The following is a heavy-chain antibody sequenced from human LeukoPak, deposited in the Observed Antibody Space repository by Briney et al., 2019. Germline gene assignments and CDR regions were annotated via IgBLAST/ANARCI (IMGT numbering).Heavy chain of an antibody. D-gene: IGHD6-19*01. V-gene: IGHV3-11*01. Sequence: KPGGSLRLSCAASGFTFSDYYMSGIRQAPGKGRVWASYISSSGSTYYADSLKGWFTISRDNSKNTLYLQMNSLRAENEAVYYSAKVAVAAYQDYYYYMDVWGKGTTVTVSS. J-gene: IGHJ6*03. CDR1: GFTFSDYY. CDR3: AKVAVAAYQDYYYYMDV. CDR2: ISSSGST.